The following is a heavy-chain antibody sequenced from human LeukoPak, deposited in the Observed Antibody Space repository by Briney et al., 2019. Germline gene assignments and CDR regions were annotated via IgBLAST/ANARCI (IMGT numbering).Heavy chain of an antibody. D-gene: IGHD3-22*01. CDR3: ARDQNYYDATSYYGIDY. CDR1: GYSFTGYY. Sequence: ASVKVSCKASGYSFTGYYIHWVRQAPGQGLAWMGWINPNSGATNYAQRFQDRVTMTRDTSINTAYMELNRLRSDDTAMYYCARDQNYYDATSYYGIDYWGQGTLVTVSS. J-gene: IGHJ4*02. CDR2: INPNSGAT. V-gene: IGHV1-2*02.